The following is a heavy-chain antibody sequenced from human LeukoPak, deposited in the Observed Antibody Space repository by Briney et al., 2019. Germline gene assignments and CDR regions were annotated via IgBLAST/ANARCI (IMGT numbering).Heavy chain of an antibody. CDR2: MYNRGST. CDR1: GDSISNYY. CDR3: ARAEKAVTGTLPD. Sequence: SETLSLTCTVSGDSISNYYWSWIRQSPGKELEWIGYMYNRGSTIYNPSLKRRGTISTATSKNQFSLRPTSASAADTAVYYCARAEKAVTGTLPDWGQRTLTTVSS. D-gene: IGHD6-19*01. V-gene: IGHV4-59*01. J-gene: IGHJ4*02.